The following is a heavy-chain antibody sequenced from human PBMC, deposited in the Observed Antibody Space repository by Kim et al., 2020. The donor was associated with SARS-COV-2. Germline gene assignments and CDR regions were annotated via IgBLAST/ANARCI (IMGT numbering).Heavy chain of an antibody. D-gene: IGHD3-10*01. Sequence: EGSNKHYADSVKGRFTISRDNSKNTLYLQMNSLRAEDTAVYYCARTRGFDYWGQGTLVTVSS. J-gene: IGHJ4*02. V-gene: IGHV3-30*07. CDR2: EGSNK. CDR3: ARTRGFDY.